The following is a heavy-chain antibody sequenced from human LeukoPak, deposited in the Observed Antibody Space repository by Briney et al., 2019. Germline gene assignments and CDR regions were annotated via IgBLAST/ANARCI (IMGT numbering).Heavy chain of an antibody. CDR1: GGSFSGYY. Sequence: SETLSLTCAVYGGSFSGYYWSWIRQPPGKGLEWIGEINHSGSTNYNPSLKSRVTISVDTSKNQLSLKLSSVTAADTAVYYCARGSRSSTSCYLNYWGQGTLGTVSA. D-gene: IGHD2-2*01. V-gene: IGHV4-34*01. CDR3: ARGSRSSTSCYLNY. CDR2: INHSGST. J-gene: IGHJ4*02.